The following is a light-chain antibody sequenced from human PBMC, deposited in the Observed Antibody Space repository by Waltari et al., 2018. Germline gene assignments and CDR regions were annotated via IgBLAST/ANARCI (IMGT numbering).Light chain of an antibody. CDR1: QSVSRA. CDR3: QHYVRLPAT. V-gene: IGKV3-20*01. J-gene: IGKJ1*01. Sequence: EIVFTQSPGSLSSPPGERVTLSCRASQSVSRALAWYQQKPGQAPRLLIFGASNRATGIPDRFSGSGSETDFSLTISRLEPEDFAVYYCQHYVRLPATFGRGTKVEIK. CDR2: GAS.